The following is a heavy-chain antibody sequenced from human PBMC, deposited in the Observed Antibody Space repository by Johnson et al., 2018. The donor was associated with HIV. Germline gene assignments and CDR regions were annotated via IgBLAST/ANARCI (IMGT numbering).Heavy chain of an antibody. D-gene: IGHD2/OR15-2a*01. J-gene: IGHJ3*02. CDR2: IRNDGSAT. CDR3: AKVRRMDAFDI. CDR1: GFDFSSSW. V-gene: IGHV3-74*01. Sequence: VQLVESGGGLVQPGGSLRLSCAASGFDFSSSWMHWVRQAPGKGLVWVSRIRNDGSATTYADSVKGRFTISSDNSRNALYLQMNSLRAEDTAVYYCAKVRRMDAFDIWGQGTMVTVSS.